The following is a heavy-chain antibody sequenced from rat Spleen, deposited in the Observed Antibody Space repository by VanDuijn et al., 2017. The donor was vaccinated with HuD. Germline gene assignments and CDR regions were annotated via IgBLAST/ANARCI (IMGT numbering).Heavy chain of an antibody. CDR1: GFIFGNYA. Sequence: EVQLVESGGGLVQPGRSLKLSCVASGFIFGNYAMAWVRQAPTTGLEWIESISNGGANTYYRDSVKGRFTISRDNAKNTLYLQMDSRTSEDTATYYCARHNSGYGVMDAWGQGASVTVSS. V-gene: IGHV5S13*01. CDR3: ARHNSGYGVMDA. CDR2: ISNGGANT. J-gene: IGHJ4*01. D-gene: IGHD4-3*01.